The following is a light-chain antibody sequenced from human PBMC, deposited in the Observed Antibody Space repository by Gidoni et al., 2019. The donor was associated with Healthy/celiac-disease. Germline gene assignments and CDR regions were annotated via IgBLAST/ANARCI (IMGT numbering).Light chain of an antibody. Sequence: EIVLTQSPATLSWSPGESATLSCRASQSFSSYLAWYQQKPGQAPRLLIYDASNRATGIPARFSGGGSGTDFTLTISSLEPEDFAVYYCQQRSNWPPPLTFGGGTKVEIK. V-gene: IGKV3-11*01. CDR2: DAS. CDR3: QQRSNWPPPLT. CDR1: QSFSSY. J-gene: IGKJ4*01.